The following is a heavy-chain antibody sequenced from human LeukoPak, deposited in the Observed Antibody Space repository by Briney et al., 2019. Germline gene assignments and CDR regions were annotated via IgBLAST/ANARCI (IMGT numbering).Heavy chain of an antibody. CDR3: ARDRRYCSSTSRPGDY. CDR2: IGSSSSYI. D-gene: IGHD2-2*01. J-gene: IGHJ4*02. Sequence: GGSLRLSCAASGFTFSSYSMNWVRQAPGKGLEWVSSIGSSSSYIYYADSVKGRLTISRDNAKNSLYLQMNSLRAEDTAVYYCARDRRYCSSTSRPGDYWGQGTLVTVSS. V-gene: IGHV3-21*01. CDR1: GFTFSSYS.